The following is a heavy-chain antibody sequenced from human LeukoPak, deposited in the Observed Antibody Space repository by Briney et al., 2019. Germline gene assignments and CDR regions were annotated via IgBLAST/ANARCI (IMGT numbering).Heavy chain of an antibody. CDR3: ARVEGYCSSTSCYWNWFDP. Sequence: ASVKVSCKASGYTFTSYGISWVRQAPGQGLGWMGWISAYNGNTNYAQKLQGRVTMTTDTSTSTAYMELRSLRSDDTAVYYCARVEGYCSSTSCYWNWFDPWGQGTLVTVSS. J-gene: IGHJ5*02. CDR1: GYTFTSYG. CDR2: ISAYNGNT. D-gene: IGHD2-2*01. V-gene: IGHV1-18*01.